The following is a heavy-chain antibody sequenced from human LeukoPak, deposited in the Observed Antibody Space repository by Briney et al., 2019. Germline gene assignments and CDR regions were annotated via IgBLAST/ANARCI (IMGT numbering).Heavy chain of an antibody. CDR3: AKDIAANKAYYFDC. J-gene: IGHJ4*02. CDR2: IIPIFGTA. Sequence: SVKVSCKASGGTFSSYAISWVRQAPGQGLEWMGGIIPIFGTANYAQKFQGRVTITADESTSTAYMELSSLRSEDTAVYYCAKDIAANKAYYFDCWGQGTLVTVSS. V-gene: IGHV1-69*01. D-gene: IGHD6-13*01. CDR1: GGTFSSYA.